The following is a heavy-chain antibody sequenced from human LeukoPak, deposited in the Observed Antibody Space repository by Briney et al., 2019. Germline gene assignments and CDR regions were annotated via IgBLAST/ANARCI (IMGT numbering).Heavy chain of an antibody. Sequence: GGSLRLSCAASGFTFSSYSMNWVRQAPGKGLEWVSYISSSGSTIYYADSVKGRFTISRDNAKNSLYLQMNSLRAEDTAVYYCARQWLVEDAFDIWGQGTMVTVAS. CDR3: ARQWLVEDAFDI. D-gene: IGHD6-19*01. V-gene: IGHV3-48*04. CDR2: ISSSGSTI. CDR1: GFTFSSYS. J-gene: IGHJ3*02.